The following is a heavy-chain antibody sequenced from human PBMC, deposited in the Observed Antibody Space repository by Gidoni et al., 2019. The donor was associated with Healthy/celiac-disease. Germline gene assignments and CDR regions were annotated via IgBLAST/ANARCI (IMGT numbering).Heavy chain of an antibody. CDR3: ARCEWEHDFDAFDF. Sequence: QVQLVQSGAEVKKPGASVKVSCKASGYTFSYYGSSWVRQAPGQGLEWMGWISAYNGNTNYAQKLQGRVTMTTDTSTSTAYMELRSLGSDDTAVYYCARCEWEHDFDAFDFWGQGTLVTVSS. D-gene: IGHD1-26*01. V-gene: IGHV1-18*01. J-gene: IGHJ3*01. CDR2: ISAYNGNT. CDR1: GYTFSYYG.